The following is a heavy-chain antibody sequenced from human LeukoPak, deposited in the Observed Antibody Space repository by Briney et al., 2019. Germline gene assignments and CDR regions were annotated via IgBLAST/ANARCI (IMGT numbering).Heavy chain of an antibody. V-gene: IGHV1-18*04. CDR2: INTQTGQT. Sequence: ASVKVSCKASGYTFTTYGMSWLRQAPGQGLEWMGWINTQTGQTNYAQKVQGRVTMTTETPTRTVYMELSSLRSEDTAVYYCAREPAMTYYFDYWGQGSLVTVSS. CDR1: GYTFTTYG. D-gene: IGHD5-18*01. J-gene: IGHJ4*02. CDR3: AREPAMTYYFDY.